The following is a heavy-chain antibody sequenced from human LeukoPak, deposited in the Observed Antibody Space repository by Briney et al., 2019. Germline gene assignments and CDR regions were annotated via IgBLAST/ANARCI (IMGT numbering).Heavy chain of an antibody. V-gene: IGHV3-30*18. D-gene: IGHD4-17*01. Sequence: PGRSLRLSCAASGITFRSYGMHWVRQAPGKGLEWVAVISCDGSHKYYADSVKGRFSISRDNSKNTLYLQMNSLRADDTAVYYCAKGARGDTVTSIVGLNWFDPWGQGTLVTVSS. CDR3: AKGARGDTVTSIVGLNWFDP. J-gene: IGHJ5*02. CDR1: GITFRSYG. CDR2: ISCDGSHK.